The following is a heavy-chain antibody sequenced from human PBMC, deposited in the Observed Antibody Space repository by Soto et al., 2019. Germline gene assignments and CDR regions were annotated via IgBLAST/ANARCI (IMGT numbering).Heavy chain of an antibody. CDR3: AREENCRGGTCYSEYFHH. CDR1: GYIFTAYS. Sequence: PSVQVPYRTTGYIFTAYSMHWVRQAPGQGFEWMGVVNPSGGSAHYAQSFEGRVNLTRDTSTSTFYMELSRLRSEDTGVYYCAREENCRGGTCYSEYFHHWGQGTLVTVS. V-gene: IGHV1-46*01. J-gene: IGHJ1*01. D-gene: IGHD2-15*01. CDR2: VNPSGGSA.